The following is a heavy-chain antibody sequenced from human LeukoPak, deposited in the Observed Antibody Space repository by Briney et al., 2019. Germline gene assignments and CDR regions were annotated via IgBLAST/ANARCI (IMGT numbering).Heavy chain of an antibody. D-gene: IGHD4-11*01. J-gene: IGHJ4*02. Sequence: VRCLCLSCAASVLILSRYGIHGGRQAPGRGVESVAVIWYDGTNIYYGDSVKGRFSISRDNSKNTVYLQMDSLRAEDTAVYYCARDAGGAFGNYVNYFDYWGQGTLVTVSS. CDR2: IWYDGTNI. CDR1: VLILSRYG. V-gene: IGHV3-33*01. CDR3: ARDAGGAFGNYVNYFDY.